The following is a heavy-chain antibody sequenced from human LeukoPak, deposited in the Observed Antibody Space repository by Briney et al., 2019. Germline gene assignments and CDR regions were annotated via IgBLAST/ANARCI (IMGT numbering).Heavy chain of an antibody. Sequence: ASVKVSCKASGYTFTSYYMNWVRQAPGQGLEGMGWINPNTGGTNYAQKFQGRVTMTRDTSITTAYMELSRLRSDDTAVYYCARVSYCGGDCIYYFDYWGQGTLVTVSS. CDR3: ARVSYCGGDCIYYFDY. D-gene: IGHD2-21*01. CDR2: INPNTGGT. J-gene: IGHJ4*02. V-gene: IGHV1-2*02. CDR1: GYTFTSYY.